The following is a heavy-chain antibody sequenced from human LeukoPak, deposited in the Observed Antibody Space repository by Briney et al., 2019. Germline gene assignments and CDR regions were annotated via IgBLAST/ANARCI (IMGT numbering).Heavy chain of an antibody. CDR1: GFTVSSNY. CDR3: ARDYVTTHFHYYYYYGMDV. V-gene: IGHV3-53*01. D-gene: IGHD4-17*01. Sequence: GQSLRLSCAAAGFTVSSNYMSWVRQAAGKWLEWVSVILNVGSKYYQDSVKGRFTISRDNSKNTLYLKMNSQRAEDTAVYYCARDYVTTHFHYYYYYGMDVWGQGTTVTVSS. J-gene: IGHJ6*02. CDR2: ILNVGSK.